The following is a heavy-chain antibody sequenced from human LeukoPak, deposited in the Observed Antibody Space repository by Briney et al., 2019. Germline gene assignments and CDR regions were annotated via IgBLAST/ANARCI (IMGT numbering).Heavy chain of an antibody. J-gene: IGHJ4*02. CDR3: ARRCYGYRFGDY. CDR2: INHSGST. CDR1: GGSFSGYY. Sequence: SETLSLTCAVYGGSFSGYYWSWIRQPPGKGLEWIGEINHSGSTNYNPSLKSRVTISVDTSKNQFSLKLSSVTAADTAVYYCARRCYGYRFGDYWGQGTLVTVSS. D-gene: IGHD5-18*01. V-gene: IGHV4-34*01.